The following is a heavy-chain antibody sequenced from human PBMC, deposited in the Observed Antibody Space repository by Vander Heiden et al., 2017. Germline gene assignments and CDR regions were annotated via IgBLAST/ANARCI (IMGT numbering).Heavy chain of an antibody. CDR2: IYYSGST. CDR3: ASLTYGSNSIP. CDR1: GGSINRSSYY. J-gene: IGHJ5*02. Sequence: QLQLQESGPGLVKPSETLSLPCTVSGGSINRSSYYWGWIRQPPGKGLEWIGSIYYSGSTYYNPSLKSRVTISIDMSKNQFSLRVRSVTAADTAVYYCASLTYGSNSIPWGQGTLVTVSS. D-gene: IGHD2-8*01. V-gene: IGHV4-39*01.